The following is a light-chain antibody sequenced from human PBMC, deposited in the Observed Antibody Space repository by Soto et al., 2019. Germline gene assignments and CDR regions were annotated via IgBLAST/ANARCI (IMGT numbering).Light chain of an antibody. J-gene: IGLJ2*01. CDR3: SSYTSISTKL. V-gene: IGLV2-14*01. Sequence: QSALTQPASVSGSPGQSITISCTGTSSDVGGYKYVSWYQHHPGKAPKLIIYEVSNRPSGVSHRFSGSKSGNTASLTISGLKAEDEADYYCSSYTSISTKLFGGGTKLTVL. CDR2: EVS. CDR1: SSDVGGYKY.